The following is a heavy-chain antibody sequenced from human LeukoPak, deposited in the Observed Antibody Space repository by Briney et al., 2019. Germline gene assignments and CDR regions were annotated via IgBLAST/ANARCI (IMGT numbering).Heavy chain of an antibody. CDR2: INWNGGST. J-gene: IGHJ3*02. V-gene: IGHV3-20*04. CDR3: ARDRLRYFDWPGGDAFDI. D-gene: IGHD3-9*01. CDR1: GFTFDDYV. Sequence: GGSLRLSCAASGFTFDDYVMSWVRQAPGKGLEWVSGINWNGGSTGYADSVKGRFTISRDNAKNSLYLQMNSLRAEDTALYYCARDRLRYFDWPGGDAFDIWGQGTMVTVSS.